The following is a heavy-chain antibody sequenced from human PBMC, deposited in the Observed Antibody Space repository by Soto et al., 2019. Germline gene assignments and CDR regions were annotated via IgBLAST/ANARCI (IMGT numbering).Heavy chain of an antibody. CDR1: GYTFTSYG. CDR2: ISTYTGNT. CDR3: ARDSSGWSNYFDY. V-gene: IGHV1-18*01. J-gene: IGHJ4*02. D-gene: IGHD6-19*01. Sequence: QVQLVQSGAEVKKPGASVKVSCKASGYTFTSYGISWVRQAPGQGLEWMGWISTYTGNTNYAHKLQGRVTMTTDTSTSTAYMELMRLRSDDTAVYSCARDSSGWSNYFDYWGQGTLVTVSS.